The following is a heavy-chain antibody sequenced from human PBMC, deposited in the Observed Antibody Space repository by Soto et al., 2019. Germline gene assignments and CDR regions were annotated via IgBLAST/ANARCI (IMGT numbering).Heavy chain of an antibody. D-gene: IGHD3-16*01. CDR1: GGSISSYY. V-gene: IGHV4-59*01. CDR2: IYYSGST. Sequence: PSETLSLTCTVSGGSISSYYGSWIRQPPGKGLEWIGYIYYSGSTNYNPSLKSRVTISVDTSKNQFSLKLSSVTAADTAVYYCARAPYGGGSWFDPWGQGTLVTVSS. CDR3: ARAPYGGGSWFDP. J-gene: IGHJ5*02.